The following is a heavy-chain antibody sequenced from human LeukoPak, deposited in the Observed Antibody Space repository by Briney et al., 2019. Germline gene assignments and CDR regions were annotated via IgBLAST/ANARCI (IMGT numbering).Heavy chain of an antibody. V-gene: IGHV4-31*03. J-gene: IGHJ4*02. CDR2: IYYSGST. CDR3: ARDVRYGDYAYYFDC. D-gene: IGHD4-17*01. Sequence: SHTLSLTCTVSGGSISSGGYYWSCIRQHPGKGLEWIGYIYYSGSTYYNPSLKSRVTISVDTSKNQFSLKLSSVTAADTAVYYCARDVRYGDYAYYFDCWGQGTLVTVSS. CDR1: GGSISSGGYY.